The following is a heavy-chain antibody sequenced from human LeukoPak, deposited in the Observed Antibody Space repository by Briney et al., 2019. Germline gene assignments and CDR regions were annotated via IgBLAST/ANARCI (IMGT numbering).Heavy chain of an antibody. CDR1: GGTFSSYA. D-gene: IGHD6-13*01. J-gene: IGHJ4*02. V-gene: IGHV1-69*05. CDR3: ARDLRYSSWGFDY. CDR2: IIPIFGTA. Sequence: SVKVSCKASGGTFSSYAISWVRQAPGQWLEWMGGIIPIFGTANYAQKFQGRVTITTDESTSTAYMELSSLRSEDTAVYYCARDLRYSSWGFDYWGQGTLVTVSS.